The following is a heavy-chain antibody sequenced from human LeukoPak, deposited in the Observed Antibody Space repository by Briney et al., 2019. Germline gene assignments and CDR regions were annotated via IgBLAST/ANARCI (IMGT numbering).Heavy chain of an antibody. D-gene: IGHD2-2*01. V-gene: IGHV4-59*08. CDR3: ARVSADYYYGMDV. CDR1: GGSISSYY. CDR2: IYYSGST. Sequence: SETLSLTCTVSGGSISSYYWSWIRQPPGKGLEWIGYIYYSGSTNYNPSLKSRVTISVDTSKNQFSRKLSSVTAADTAVYYCARVSADYYYGMDVWGQGTTVTVSS. J-gene: IGHJ6*02.